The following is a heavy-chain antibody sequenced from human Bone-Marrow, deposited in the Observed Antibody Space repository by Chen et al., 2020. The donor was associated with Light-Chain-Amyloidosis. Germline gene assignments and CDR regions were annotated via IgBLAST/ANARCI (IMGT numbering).Heavy chain of an antibody. V-gene: IGHV3-23*01. CDR1: GFTFSNYA. J-gene: IGHJ6*03. D-gene: IGHD3-16*01. CDR2: LSGTGGST. CDR3: AKQMIQGPAFYYNYMDV. Sequence: EVQLLDSGGGLVQPGGSLRLSCVASGFTFSNYAMSWVRQAPGKGLGWVASLSGTGGSTYNADSVQGRFTISSDTSKNTLYLQMSSLRVEDTAVYYCAKQMIQGPAFYYNYMDVWGKGTTVTVSS.